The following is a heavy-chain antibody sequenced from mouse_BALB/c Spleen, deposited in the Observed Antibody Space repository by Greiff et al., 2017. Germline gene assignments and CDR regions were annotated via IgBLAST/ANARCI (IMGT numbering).Heavy chain of an antibody. Sequence: EVKLMESGGGLVKPGGSLKLSCAASGFTFSDYYMYWVRQTPEKRLEWVATISDGGSYTYYPDSVKGRFTISRDNAKNNLYLQMSSLKSEDTAMYYCAREHYGSMDYWGQGTTLTVSS. D-gene: IGHD1-1*01. CDR1: GFTFSDYY. CDR3: AREHYGSMDY. J-gene: IGHJ2*01. V-gene: IGHV5-4*02. CDR2: ISDGGSYT.